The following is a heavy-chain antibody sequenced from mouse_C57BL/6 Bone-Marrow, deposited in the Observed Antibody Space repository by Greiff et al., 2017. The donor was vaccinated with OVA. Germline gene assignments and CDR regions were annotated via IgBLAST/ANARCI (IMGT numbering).Heavy chain of an antibody. J-gene: IGHJ2*01. CDR1: GYAFSSSW. CDR2: IYPGDGDT. CDR3: ARGYYGSSYNFDY. D-gene: IGHD1-1*01. Sequence: QVQLQQSGPELVKPGASVKISCKASGYAFSSSWMNWVKQRPGKGLEWIGRIYPGDGDTNYNGKFKGKATLTAEKSSSTAYMQLSSLTSEDSAVYFCARGYYGSSYNFDYWGQGTTLTVSS. V-gene: IGHV1-82*01.